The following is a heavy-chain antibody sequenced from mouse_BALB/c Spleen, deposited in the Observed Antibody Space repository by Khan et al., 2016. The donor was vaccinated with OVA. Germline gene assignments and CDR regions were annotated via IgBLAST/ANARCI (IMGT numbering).Heavy chain of an antibody. CDR2: IYPGDGNT. Sequence: QVQLQQSGAELVRPGSSLKISCKASGYALSNYWMNWVRQGPGQGLEWIGQIYPGDGNTNYNGKFKDKATLTADKSSSTASMTLSSLTSEDSAVXYSARSGYDFFAYWGQGTLVTVSA. D-gene: IGHD2-2*01. CDR1: GYALSNYW. CDR3: ARSGYDFFAY. V-gene: IGHV1-80*01. J-gene: IGHJ3*01.